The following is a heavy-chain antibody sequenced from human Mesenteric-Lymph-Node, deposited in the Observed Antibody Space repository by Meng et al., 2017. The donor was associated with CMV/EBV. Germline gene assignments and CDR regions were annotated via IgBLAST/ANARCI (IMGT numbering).Heavy chain of an antibody. CDR3: ATGYYYDSSGYFA. D-gene: IGHD3-22*01. CDR2: ISSSSSYI. CDR1: GFTFGDYA. V-gene: IGHV3-21*01. Sequence: GGSLRLSCTASGFTFGDYAMSWVRQAPGKGLEWVSSISSSSSYIYYADSVKGRFTISRDNAKNSLYLQMNSLRAEDTAVYYCATGYYYDSSGYFAWGQGTLVTVSS. J-gene: IGHJ5*02.